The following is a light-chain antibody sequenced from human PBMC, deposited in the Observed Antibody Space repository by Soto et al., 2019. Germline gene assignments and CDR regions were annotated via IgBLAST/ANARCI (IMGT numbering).Light chain of an antibody. Sequence: DVVVNKNPLPLSVAPGQKSSISCKSSKILLHITGETFLFWYLQKPGQSTRLLIYEVSTRVSGVPDRFSGSGSGTDFTLDISRVETDEVGIYYCMQSTQLPPTFGQGTRLDI. CDR3: MQSTQLPPT. V-gene: IGKV2D-29*02. CDR2: EVS. J-gene: IGKJ5*01. CDR1: KILLHITGETF.